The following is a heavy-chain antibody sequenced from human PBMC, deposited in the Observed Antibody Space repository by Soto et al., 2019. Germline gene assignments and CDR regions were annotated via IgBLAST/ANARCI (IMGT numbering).Heavy chain of an antibody. CDR2: IWYDGSNK. D-gene: IGHD3-3*01. CDR3: ARDYPSITIFGVVTPNYYYYYYGMDV. V-gene: IGHV3-33*01. J-gene: IGHJ6*02. Sequence: QVQLVESGGGVVQPGRSLRLSCAASGFTFSSYGMHWVRQAPGKGLEWVAVIWYDGSNKYYADSVKGRFTISRDNSKNTLYLQMNSLRAEDTAVYYCARDYPSITIFGVVTPNYYYYYYGMDVWGQGTTVTVSS. CDR1: GFTFSSYG.